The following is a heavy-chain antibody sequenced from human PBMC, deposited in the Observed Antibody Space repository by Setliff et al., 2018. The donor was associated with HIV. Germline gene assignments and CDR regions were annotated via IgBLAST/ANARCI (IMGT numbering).Heavy chain of an antibody. CDR2: IYYSGST. J-gene: IGHJ5*02. CDR3: ARQFPPYHSGAHYSDL. Sequence: SETLSLTCTVSGGSITPHYWSWIRQPPGKGLEWIGLIYYSGSTNYSPSLKSRVTISVDSSKNQFSLKLTSVTAADAALYYCARQFPPYHSGAHYSDLWSQGTLVTVSS. CDR1: GGSITPHY. V-gene: IGHV4-59*11. D-gene: IGHD6-19*01.